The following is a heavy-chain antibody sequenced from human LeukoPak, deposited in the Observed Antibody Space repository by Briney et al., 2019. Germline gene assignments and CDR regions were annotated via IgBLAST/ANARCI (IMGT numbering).Heavy chain of an antibody. CDR3: ARDRSYDSSGFLQYYYYMDV. Sequence: ASETLSLTCTVSGGSISSYYWSWIRQPPGKGLEWIGYIYYSGSTYYNPSLKSRVTISVDTSKNQFSLKLSSVTAADTAVYYCARDRSYDSSGFLQYYYYMDVWGKGTTVTVSS. CDR2: IYYSGST. D-gene: IGHD3-22*01. V-gene: IGHV4-59*12. CDR1: GGSISSYY. J-gene: IGHJ6*03.